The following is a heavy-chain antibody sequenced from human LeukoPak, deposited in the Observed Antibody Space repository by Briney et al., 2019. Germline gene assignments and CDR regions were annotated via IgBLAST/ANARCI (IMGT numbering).Heavy chain of an antibody. Sequence: SETLSLTCTVSGGSVNNYYWSWVRQPAGKGLEWIGRIYACGTTRYNPSLQSRVTMSVDMSKNQFSLKLTSVTAADTAVYFCARGLAAAYDYNWLDPWGQGILVTVSS. V-gene: IGHV4-4*07. CDR1: GGSVNNYY. CDR3: ARGLAAAYDYNWLDP. D-gene: IGHD5-12*01. CDR2: IYACGTT. J-gene: IGHJ5*02.